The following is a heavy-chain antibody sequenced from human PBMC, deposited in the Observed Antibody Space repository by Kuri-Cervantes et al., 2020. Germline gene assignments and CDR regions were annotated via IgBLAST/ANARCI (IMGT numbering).Heavy chain of an antibody. CDR2: ISAYNGDT. J-gene: IGHJ4*02. CDR3: ARDSSGYYYFDF. CDR1: GYTFTSYG. V-gene: IGHV1-18*01. D-gene: IGHD6-25*01. Sequence: APVKVSCKASGYTFTSYGISWVRQAPGQGLEWMGWISAYNGDTNYAQKLQGRVTMTTDTSTSTAYMELRSLRSDDTAVYYCARDSSGYYYFDFWGQGTLVTVSS.